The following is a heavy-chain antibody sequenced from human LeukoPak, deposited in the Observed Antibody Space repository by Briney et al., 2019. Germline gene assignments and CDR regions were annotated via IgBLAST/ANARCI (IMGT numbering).Heavy chain of an antibody. Sequence: SQTLSLTCAISGDSVSSNSAAWNWIRQSPSRGLEWLGRTYYRSKWYNDYAVSVKSRITINPDTSKNQFSLQLNSVTPEDTAVYYCAREGVVVPVAIRGPNWFDPWGQGTLVTVSS. V-gene: IGHV6-1*01. J-gene: IGHJ5*02. CDR2: TYYRSKWYN. CDR1: GDSVSSNSAA. D-gene: IGHD2-2*02. CDR3: AREGVVVPVAIRGPNWFDP.